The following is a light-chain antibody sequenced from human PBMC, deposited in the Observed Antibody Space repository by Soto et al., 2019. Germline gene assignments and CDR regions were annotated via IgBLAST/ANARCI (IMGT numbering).Light chain of an antibody. CDR3: ASFTSISTYV. Sequence: QSALTQPASVSGSPGQSITISCTGTSSDVGGYSYVSWYQQHPGKTPKLMIYEVSNRPSGVSHRFSGSKSGFTASLTISGLQAEDESHYYCASFTSISTYVFGTGTKLTVL. J-gene: IGLJ1*01. CDR1: SSDVGGYSY. V-gene: IGLV2-14*01. CDR2: EVS.